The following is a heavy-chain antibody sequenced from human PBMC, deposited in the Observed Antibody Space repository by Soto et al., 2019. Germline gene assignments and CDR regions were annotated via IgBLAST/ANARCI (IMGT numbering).Heavy chain of an antibody. J-gene: IGHJ4*02. CDR2: IYPGDSDT. CDR3: ARHGGYSGYEYYFDY. CDR1: GYSFTSYW. D-gene: IGHD5-12*01. V-gene: IGHV5-51*01. Sequence: PGESLKISCKGSGYSFTSYWIGWVRQMPGKGLEWMGIIYPGDSDTRYSPSFQGQVTISADKSISTAYLQRSSLKASDTAMYYCARHGGYSGYEYYFDYWGQGTLVTVSS.